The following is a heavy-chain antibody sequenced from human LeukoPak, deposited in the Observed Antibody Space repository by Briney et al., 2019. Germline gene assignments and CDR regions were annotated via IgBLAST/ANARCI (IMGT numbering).Heavy chain of an antibody. CDR2: ISAYNGNT. D-gene: IGHD4-23*01. CDR3: ARTTITTVVTPGFDY. CDR1: GYTFTSYG. Sequence: ASVEVSCKASGYTFTSYGISWVRQAPGQGLEWMGWISAYNGNTNYAQKLQGRVTMTTDTSTSTAYMELRSLRSDDTAVYYCARTTITTVVTPGFDYWGQGTLVTVSS. V-gene: IGHV1-18*01. J-gene: IGHJ4*02.